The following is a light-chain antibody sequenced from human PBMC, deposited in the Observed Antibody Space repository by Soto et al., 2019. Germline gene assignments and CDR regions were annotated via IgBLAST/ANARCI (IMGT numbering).Light chain of an antibody. CDR1: SSDVGNYNL. Sequence: QSVLTQPASVSGSPGQSITISFTGTSSDVGNYNLVSWYQQYPGKAPKLMIFGVSERPSGVSNSLSSSKSGNTASLSISGLPAEDEADYYCCSYAGPTTFVVFGGGTKLTVL. J-gene: IGLJ2*01. CDR2: GVS. V-gene: IGLV2-23*02. CDR3: CSYAGPTTFVV.